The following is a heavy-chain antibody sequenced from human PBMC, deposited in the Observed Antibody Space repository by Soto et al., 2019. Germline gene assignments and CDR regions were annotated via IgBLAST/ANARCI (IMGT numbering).Heavy chain of an antibody. J-gene: IGHJ4*02. Sequence: SETLSLTCAVYGGSFSGYYWSWIRQPPGKGLEWIGEINHSGSTNYNPSLKSRVTISVDTSKNQFSLKLSSVTAADTAVYYCARGPSSGPDYWGQGTLVTVPS. CDR2: INHSGST. CDR3: ARGPSSGPDY. CDR1: GGSFSGYY. D-gene: IGHD3-22*01. V-gene: IGHV4-34*01.